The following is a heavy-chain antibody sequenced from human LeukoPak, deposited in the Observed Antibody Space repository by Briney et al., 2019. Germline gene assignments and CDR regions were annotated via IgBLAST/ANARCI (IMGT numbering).Heavy chain of an antibody. CDR3: AKDRSGSYSQGLDY. CDR2: IRYDGSNK. CDR1: RFTFDDYA. V-gene: IGHV3-30*02. Sequence: GGSLRLSCAASRFTFDDYAMHWVRQAPGKGLEWVAFIRYDGSNKYYADSVKGRFTISRDNSKNTLYLQMNSLRAEDTAVYYCAKDRSGSYSQGLDYWGQGALVTVSS. D-gene: IGHD1-26*01. J-gene: IGHJ4*02.